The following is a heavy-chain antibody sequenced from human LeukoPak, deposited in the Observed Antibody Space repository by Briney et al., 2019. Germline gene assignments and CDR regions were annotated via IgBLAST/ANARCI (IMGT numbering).Heavy chain of an antibody. CDR2: ISGSGSYM. CDR3: GREVYSSGYDY. V-gene: IGHV3-21*01. CDR1: GFTFSSYA. D-gene: IGHD6-25*01. Sequence: GGSLRLSCAASGFTFSSYAMHWVRQAPGKGLEWVSSISGSGSYMYYADSVKGRFTISRDNAKNSLYLQMNSLRAEDTAVYYCGREVYSSGYDYWGQGTLVTVSS. J-gene: IGHJ4*02.